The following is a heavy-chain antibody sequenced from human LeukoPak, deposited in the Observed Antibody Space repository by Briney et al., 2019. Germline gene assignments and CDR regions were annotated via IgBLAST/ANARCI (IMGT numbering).Heavy chain of an antibody. CDR1: GYTFTSYG. D-gene: IGHD3-22*01. V-gene: IGHV1-18*01. J-gene: IGHJ3*02. CDR2: ISAYNGNT. CDR3: ARSRLGYYDSSGYYRAFDI. Sequence: ASVKVSCKASGYTFTSYGISWVRQAPGQGLEWMGWISAYNGNTNYAQKLQGRVTMTRDTSISTAYMELSRLRSDDTAVYYCARSRLGYYDSSGYYRAFDIWGQGTMVTVSS.